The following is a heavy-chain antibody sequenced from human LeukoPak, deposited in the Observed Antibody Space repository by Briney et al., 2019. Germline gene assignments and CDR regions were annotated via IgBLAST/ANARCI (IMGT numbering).Heavy chain of an antibody. Sequence: SVKVSCKASGGTFSSYAISWVRQAPGQGLEWMGGIIPIFGTANYAQKFQGRVTITTDESTSTAYMELSSLRSEDTAVYYCARGKWSRPYYYYMDVWGKGTTVTVSS. CDR2: IIPIFGTA. J-gene: IGHJ6*03. V-gene: IGHV1-69*05. CDR1: GGTFSSYA. CDR3: ARGKWSRPYYYYMDV. D-gene: IGHD3-3*01.